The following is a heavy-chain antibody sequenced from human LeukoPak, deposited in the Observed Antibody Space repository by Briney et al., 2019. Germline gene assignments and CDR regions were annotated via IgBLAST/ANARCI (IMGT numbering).Heavy chain of an antibody. J-gene: IGHJ3*02. V-gene: IGHV3-9*01. Sequence: GGSLRLSCAASGFTFDDYAMHWVRQAPGKGLEWVSGISWNSGSIGYADSVKGRFTISRDNAKNSLYLQMNSLRAEDTAVYYCARERGDYGDYYAFDIWGQGTMVTVSS. D-gene: IGHD4-17*01. CDR1: GFTFDDYA. CDR2: ISWNSGSI. CDR3: ARERGDYGDYYAFDI.